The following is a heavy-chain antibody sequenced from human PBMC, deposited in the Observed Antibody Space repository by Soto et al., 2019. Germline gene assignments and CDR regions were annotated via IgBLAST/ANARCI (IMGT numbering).Heavy chain of an antibody. Sequence: QAQLVESGGGVVQPGRSLRLSCAASGFTFSSYGMHWVRQAPGKGLEWVAVISYDGSNKYYADSVKGRFTISRDNSKNTLYLQMNSLRAEDTAVYYCARSPYSVSYLAYVDYWGQGTLVTVSS. CDR2: ISYDGSNK. J-gene: IGHJ4*02. CDR3: ARSPYSVSYLAYVDY. CDR1: GFTFSSYG. D-gene: IGHD1-26*01. V-gene: IGHV3-30*03.